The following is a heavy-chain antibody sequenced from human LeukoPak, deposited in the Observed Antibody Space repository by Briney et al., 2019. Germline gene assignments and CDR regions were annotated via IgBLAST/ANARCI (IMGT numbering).Heavy chain of an antibody. CDR2: ISSSGSTI. J-gene: IGHJ4*02. CDR1: GFTFSDYF. Sequence: PGGSLRLSCAASGFTFSDYFLIWIRQVPGKGLEWVSYISSSGSTIYYADSVKGRFTISRDNAKNSLYLQMNSLSADDTAVYYCARSLLAVAGTSGLEYWGQGTLVTVSS. D-gene: IGHD6-19*01. CDR3: ARSLLAVAGTSGLEY. V-gene: IGHV3-11*01.